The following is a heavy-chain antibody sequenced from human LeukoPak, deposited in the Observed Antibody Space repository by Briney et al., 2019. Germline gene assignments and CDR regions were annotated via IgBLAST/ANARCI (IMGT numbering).Heavy chain of an antibody. V-gene: IGHV3-21*01. CDR2: ISSSSSHI. CDR1: GFTFSSYS. CDR3: AREVAVAGSTNFDY. J-gene: IGHJ4*02. D-gene: IGHD6-19*01. Sequence: GSLRLSCAASGFTFSSYSMNWVRQAPGKGLEWVSSISSSSSHIYYADSVKGRFTISRDNAKNSLYLQMNSLRAEDTAVYYCAREVAVAGSTNFDYWGQGTLVTVSS.